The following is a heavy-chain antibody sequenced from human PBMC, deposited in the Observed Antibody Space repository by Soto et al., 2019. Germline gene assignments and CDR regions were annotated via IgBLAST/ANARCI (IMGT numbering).Heavy chain of an antibody. CDR3: AGDGAQRLVQYFDY. CDR2: IIHILGIA. D-gene: IGHD6-13*01. Sequence: QVQLVQSGAEVKKPGSSVTVSCEASGGTFSSYTISWGRQAPGQGLEWMGRIIHILGIANYAQKVQGRGTITADKSTSTAYMELSSLRSEATAVYCWAGDGAQRLVQYFDYWGQGTLVTVSS. CDR1: GGTFSSYT. V-gene: IGHV1-69*08. J-gene: IGHJ4*02.